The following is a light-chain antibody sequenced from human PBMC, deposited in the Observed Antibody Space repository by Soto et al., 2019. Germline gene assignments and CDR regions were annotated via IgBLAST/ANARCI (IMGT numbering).Light chain of an antibody. CDR3: SSFTSHSSLI. J-gene: IGLJ2*01. Sequence: SALTQPASVSGSPGQSITISCAGTMRDVGAYNLVSWYQKHPGRAPQLIIFEVRYRPSGISFRFSGSKSGNTASLTISGLQAKDEADYYCSSFTSHSSLIFGGGTKLTVL. CDR1: MRDVGAYNL. CDR2: EVR. V-gene: IGLV2-14*01.